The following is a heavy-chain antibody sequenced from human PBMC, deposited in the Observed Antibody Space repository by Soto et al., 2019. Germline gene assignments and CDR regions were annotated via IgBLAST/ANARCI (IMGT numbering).Heavy chain of an antibody. CDR2: ISYDENNR. D-gene: IGHD5-18*01. CDR3: ARALDTAMASKDNWFDP. J-gene: IGHJ5*02. V-gene: IGHV3-30-3*01. CDR1: GFPFSDHY. Sequence: GGSLRLSCVASGFPFSDHYMDWVRQAPGKGLEWVAAISYDENNRYYTDSVKGRFTISRDNSKNTLYLQVNSLRAEDTAVYYCARALDTAMASKDNWFDPWGQGTLVTVSS.